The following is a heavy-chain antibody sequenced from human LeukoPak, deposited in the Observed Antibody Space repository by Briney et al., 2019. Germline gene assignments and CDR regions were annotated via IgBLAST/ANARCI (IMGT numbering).Heavy chain of an antibody. CDR1: GYTFTGYY. Sequence: GASVKVSCKASGYTFTGYYLHWVRQAPGQGLEWMGWINPNSGGTNYAQKFQGRVTMTRDTSISTAYMELSRLRSDDTAVYYCARYGVYGDYLGNWFDPWGQGTLVTVSS. CDR3: ARYGVYGDYLGNWFDP. CDR2: INPNSGGT. J-gene: IGHJ5*02. V-gene: IGHV1-2*02. D-gene: IGHD4-17*01.